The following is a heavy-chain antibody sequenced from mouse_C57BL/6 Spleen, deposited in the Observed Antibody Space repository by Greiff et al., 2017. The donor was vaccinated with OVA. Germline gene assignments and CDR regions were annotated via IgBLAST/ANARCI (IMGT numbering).Heavy chain of an antibody. CDR3: ARGPSLLLPGFDY. CDR2: INPNSGGT. CDR1: GYTFTNSC. D-gene: IGHD1-2*01. J-gene: IGHJ2*01. Sequence: VQLQQPGAELVKPGASVKLSCKASGYTFTNSCMHWVKQSPGRSLEWIGGINPNSGGTRYNEKFKGKATLTVDKPSSTAYMPLRSLTSEDSAVYYCARGPSLLLPGFDYWGQGTTLTVSS. V-gene: IGHV1-62-3*01.